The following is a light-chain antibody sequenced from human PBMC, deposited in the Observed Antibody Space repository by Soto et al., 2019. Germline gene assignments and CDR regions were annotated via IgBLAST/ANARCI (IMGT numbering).Light chain of an antibody. Sequence: QSVLTQSPSASGTPGQRVTISCSGSSSNIGTYTVNWYQQLPGTAPKLLIYSNNQRPSGVPDRFSGSNSGTSASLAISGLQSADEADYYCAVWDDRLNAVVFGGGTKLTVL. CDR2: SNN. V-gene: IGLV1-44*01. CDR1: SSNIGTYT. CDR3: AVWDDRLNAVV. J-gene: IGLJ2*01.